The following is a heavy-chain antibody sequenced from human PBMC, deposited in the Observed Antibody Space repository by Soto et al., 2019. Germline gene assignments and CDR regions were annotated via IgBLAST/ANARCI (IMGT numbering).Heavy chain of an antibody. J-gene: IGHJ4*02. CDR2: IVVGSGNT. CDR1: GFTFTSSA. Sequence: ASVKVSCKASGFTFTSSAVQWVRQARGQRLEWIGWIVVGSGNTNYAQKFQERVTVTRDMSTSTAYMELSSLRSEDTAVYYCAAETYYDFWSGYPNFDYWGQGTLVTVSS. V-gene: IGHV1-58*01. D-gene: IGHD3-3*01. CDR3: AAETYYDFWSGYPNFDY.